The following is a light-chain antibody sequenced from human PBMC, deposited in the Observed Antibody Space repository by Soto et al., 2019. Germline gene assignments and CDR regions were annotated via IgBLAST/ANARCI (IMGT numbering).Light chain of an antibody. V-gene: IGKV3-11*01. CDR3: QQRSNWPLT. CDR1: ESLSNY. Sequence: EIVLTQSPATLSLSPGERATLSCRATESLSNYLAWYQQKPGQAPRLLIYDASNRATGIPARFSGSGSVTDFSLTISSLEPEGFAIYYCQQRSNWPLTCGQGAKVEIK. J-gene: IGKJ1*01. CDR2: DAS.